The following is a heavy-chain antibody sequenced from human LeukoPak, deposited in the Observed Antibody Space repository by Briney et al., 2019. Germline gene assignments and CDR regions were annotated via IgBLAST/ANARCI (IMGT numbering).Heavy chain of an antibody. CDR3: ARDARGLDY. J-gene: IGHJ4*02. V-gene: IGHV4-38-2*02. CDR1: GYSISSGYY. CDR2: IHHSGST. Sequence: PSETLSLTCTVSGYSISSGYYWGWIRQPPGKGLEWIGSIHHSGSTYYNPSLKSRVTISVDTSKNQFSLKLSSVTAADTAVYYCARDARGLDYWGQGTLVTVSS.